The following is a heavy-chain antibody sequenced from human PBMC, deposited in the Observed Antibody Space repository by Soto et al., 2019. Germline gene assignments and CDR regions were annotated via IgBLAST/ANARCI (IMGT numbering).Heavy chain of an antibody. CDR1: GGSISSGGYY. Sequence: PSESLSLTSTVSGGSISSGGYYWSWIRQHPGKGLEWIGYIYYSGSTYYNPSLKSRVTISVDTSKNQFSLKLSSVTAADTAVYYCARVPRYQLPNNWFDPWGQGTLVTVSS. CDR2: IYYSGST. V-gene: IGHV4-31*03. J-gene: IGHJ5*02. D-gene: IGHD2-2*01. CDR3: ARVPRYQLPNNWFDP.